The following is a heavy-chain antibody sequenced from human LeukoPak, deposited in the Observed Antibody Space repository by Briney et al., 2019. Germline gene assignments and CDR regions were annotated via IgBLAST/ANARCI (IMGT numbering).Heavy chain of an antibody. CDR1: GYSFTSYW. D-gene: IGHD6-19*01. CDR3: ARREGIAVLDRYFDL. Sequence: GESLKISCKASGYSFTSYWIGWVRQRPGKGLEWMGIIYPGDSRARYNPSFQGQVTISADTSISTAYLQWSSLKASDTAIYYCARREGIAVLDRYFDLWGPGTLVTVSS. J-gene: IGHJ2*01. V-gene: IGHV5-51*01. CDR2: IYPGDSRA.